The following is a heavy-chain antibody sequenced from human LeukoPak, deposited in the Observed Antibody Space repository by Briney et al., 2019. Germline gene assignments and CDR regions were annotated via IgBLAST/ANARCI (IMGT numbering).Heavy chain of an antibody. CDR2: IIPIFGTA. Sequence: GASVKVSCKASGGTFSSYAISWARQAPGQGLEWMGGIIPIFGTANYAQKFQGRVTITADESTSTAYMELSSLRSEDTAVYYCARVVVDSSQDYFDYWGQGTLVTVSS. CDR3: ARVVVDSSQDYFDY. V-gene: IGHV1-69*13. D-gene: IGHD3-22*01. CDR1: GGTFSSYA. J-gene: IGHJ4*02.